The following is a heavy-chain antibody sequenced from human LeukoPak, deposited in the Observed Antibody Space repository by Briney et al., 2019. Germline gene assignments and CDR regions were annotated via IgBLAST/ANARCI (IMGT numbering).Heavy chain of an antibody. V-gene: IGHV3-33*05. CDR2: ISNDGSFK. CDR1: GFTFSSYG. D-gene: IGHD3-10*02. J-gene: IGHJ6*04. CDR3: AELGITMIGGV. Sequence: PGGSLRLSCAASGFTFSSYGIHWVRQAPGKGLEWVGVISNDGSFKYYADSVKGRFTISRDNAKNSLYLQINSLRAEDTAVYYCAELGITMIGGVWGKGTRSPSPQ.